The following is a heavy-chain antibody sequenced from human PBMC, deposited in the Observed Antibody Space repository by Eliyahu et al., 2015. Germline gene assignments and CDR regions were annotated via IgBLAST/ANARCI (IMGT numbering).Heavy chain of an antibody. V-gene: IGHV1-2*06. CDR3: ARGGRWSIAVTVWWAFDI. CDR2: INPNSGGT. Sequence: QVQLVQSGAEVKKPGASVKVSCKASGXTFTGYYMHWVRQAPGQGLEWMGRINPNSGGTNYAQKFQGRVTMTRDTSISTAYMELSRLRSDDTAVYYCARGGRWSIAVTVWWAFDIWGQGTMVTVSS. CDR1: GXTFTGYY. J-gene: IGHJ3*02. D-gene: IGHD6-19*01.